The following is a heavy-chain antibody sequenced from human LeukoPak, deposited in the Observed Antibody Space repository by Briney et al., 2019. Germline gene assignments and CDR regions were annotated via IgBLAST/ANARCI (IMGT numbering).Heavy chain of an antibody. D-gene: IGHD3-22*01. CDR2: IYYSGST. CDR3: ARGRRASFYYYDSSGYYGN. CDR1: GGSISTYY. Sequence: SETLSLTCTVSGGSISTYYWSWIRQPPGKGLEWIGYIYYSGSTKYNPSLKSRVTISVDTSKNQFSLHLSSVTAADTAVYYCARGRRASFYYYDSSGYYGNRGQGTLVTVSS. V-gene: IGHV4-59*01. J-gene: IGHJ4*02.